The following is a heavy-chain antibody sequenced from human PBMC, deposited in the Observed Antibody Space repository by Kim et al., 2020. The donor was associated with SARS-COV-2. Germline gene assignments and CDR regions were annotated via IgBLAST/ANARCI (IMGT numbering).Heavy chain of an antibody. CDR2: IYYSGST. J-gene: IGHJ4*02. CDR3: ARERGNWNEFDY. CDR1: GGSVSSGSYY. D-gene: IGHD1-1*01. V-gene: IGHV4-61*01. Sequence: SETLSLTCTVSGGSVSSGSYYWSWIRQPPGKGLEWIGYIYYSGSTNYNPSLKSRVTISVDTSKNQFSLKLSSVTAADTAMYYCARERGNWNEFDYWGQGT.